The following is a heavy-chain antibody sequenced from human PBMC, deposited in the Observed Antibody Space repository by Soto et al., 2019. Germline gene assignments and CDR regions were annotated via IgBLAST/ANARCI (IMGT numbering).Heavy chain of an antibody. Sequence: KPSETLSLTCTVSGGSVSSGSYYWSWIRQPPGKGLEWIGYIYYSGSSNYNPSLKSRVTISVDTSKKQVSLRLSSVTAADTAVYYCAREVVGGGRYDYWGQGTLVTVSS. CDR2: IYYSGSS. CDR1: GGSVSSGSYY. D-gene: IGHD6-19*01. CDR3: AREVVGGGRYDY. J-gene: IGHJ4*02. V-gene: IGHV4-61*01.